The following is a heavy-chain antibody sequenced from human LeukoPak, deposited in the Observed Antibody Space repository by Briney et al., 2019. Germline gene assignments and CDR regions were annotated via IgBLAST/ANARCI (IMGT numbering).Heavy chain of an antibody. J-gene: IGHJ4*02. D-gene: IGHD5-18*01. CDR3: AKDTYSYGLWGPDY. V-gene: IGHV3-30*18. CDR1: GFTFSSYG. Sequence: GGFLRLSCAASGFTFSSYGMHWVRQAPGKGLEWVAVISYDGSNKYYADSVKGRFTISRDNSKNTLYLQMNSLRAEDTAVYYCAKDTYSYGLWGPDYWGQGTLVTVSS. CDR2: ISYDGSNK.